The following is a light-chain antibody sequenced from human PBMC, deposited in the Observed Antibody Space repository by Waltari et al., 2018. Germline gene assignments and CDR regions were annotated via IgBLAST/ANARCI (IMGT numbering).Light chain of an antibody. CDR2: GAS. CDR1: PDILAN. J-gene: IGKJ4*01. Sequence: EIVMTQSPATLSVSRGERATLSCRAGPDILANLAWYQQKPGQAPRLLIYGASLRATGIPARFSGSGSGTEFTLTLTSLQSEDSAIYYCQQYHIWPLYLTFGGGTKVEVK. CDR3: QQYHIWPLYLT. V-gene: IGKV3-15*01.